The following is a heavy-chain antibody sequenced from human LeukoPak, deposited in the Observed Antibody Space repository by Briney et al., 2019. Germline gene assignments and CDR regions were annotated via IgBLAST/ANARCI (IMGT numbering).Heavy chain of an antibody. V-gene: IGHV1-18*01. J-gene: IGHJ6*02. Sequence: ASVKVSYKASGYTFTSYGISWVRQAPGQGLEWMGWISAYNGNTNYAQKLQGRVTMTTDTSTSTAYMELRSLRSDDTAVYYCARDLLWFGELPDYYYGMDVWGQGTTVTVSS. D-gene: IGHD3-10*01. CDR3: ARDLLWFGELPDYYYGMDV. CDR1: GYTFTSYG. CDR2: ISAYNGNT.